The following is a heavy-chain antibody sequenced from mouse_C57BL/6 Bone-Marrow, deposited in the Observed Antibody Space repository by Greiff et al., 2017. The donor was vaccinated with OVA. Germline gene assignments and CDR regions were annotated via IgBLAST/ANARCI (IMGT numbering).Heavy chain of an antibody. Sequence: VQLQQSGPELVKPGASVKIPCKASGYTFTDYNMDWVKQSHGKSLEWIGDINPNNGGTIYNQKFKGKATLTVDKSSSTAYMELRSLTSEDTAVYYCAREGKNYYGSSYWYFDVWGTGTTVTVSS. J-gene: IGHJ1*03. CDR2: INPNNGGT. V-gene: IGHV1-18*01. D-gene: IGHD1-1*01. CDR1: GYTFTDYN. CDR3: AREGKNYYGSSYWYFDV.